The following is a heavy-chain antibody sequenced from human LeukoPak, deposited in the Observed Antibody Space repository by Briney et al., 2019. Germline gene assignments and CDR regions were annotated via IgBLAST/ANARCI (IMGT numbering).Heavy chain of an antibody. CDR2: ISSSSSTI. CDR1: GFTFSSYS. J-gene: IGHJ4*02. CDR3: ARRSSSSGNDH. Sequence: GGSLRLSCAASGFTFSSYSMNWVRQAPGKGLEWVSYISSSSSTIYYADSVKGRFTISRDNAKNSLYLQMNSLRAEDTAVYYCARRSSSSGNDHWGQGTLVTVSS. V-gene: IGHV3-48*01. D-gene: IGHD6-6*01.